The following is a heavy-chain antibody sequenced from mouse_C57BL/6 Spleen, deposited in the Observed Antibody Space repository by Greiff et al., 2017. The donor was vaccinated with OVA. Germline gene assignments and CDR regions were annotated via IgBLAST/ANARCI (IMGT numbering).Heavy chain of an antibody. D-gene: IGHD2-3*01. CDR1: GYTFTSYW. J-gene: IGHJ4*01. V-gene: IGHV1-59*01. CDR2: IDPSDSYT. Sequence: QVQLQQPGAELVRPGTSVKLSCKASGYTFTSYWMHWVKQRPGHGLEWIGVIDPSDSYTNSNQKFKGKATLTVDTSSSTAYMQLSSLTSEDSAVYYCSDGYSYAMDYWGQGTSVTVSS. CDR3: SDGYSYAMDY.